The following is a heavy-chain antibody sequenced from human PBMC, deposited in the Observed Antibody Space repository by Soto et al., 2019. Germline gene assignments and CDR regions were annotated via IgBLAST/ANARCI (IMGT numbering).Heavy chain of an antibody. J-gene: IGHJ6*02. CDR1: GFTFSSYA. D-gene: IGHD2-21*01. Sequence: HPGGSLRLSCAASGFTFSSYAMHWVRQAPGKGLEWVAVISYDGSNKYYADSVKGRFTISRDNSKSTLYLQMNSLRAEDTAVYYCARDVVMATTYYYGMDVWGQGTTVTVSS. CDR3: ARDVVMATTYYYGMDV. V-gene: IGHV3-30-3*01. CDR2: ISYDGSNK.